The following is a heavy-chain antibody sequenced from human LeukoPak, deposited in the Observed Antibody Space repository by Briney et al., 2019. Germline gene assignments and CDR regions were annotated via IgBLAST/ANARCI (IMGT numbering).Heavy chain of an antibody. CDR3: AKDTRDSFGVVIPFEL. CDR2: ISGSGGST. J-gene: IGHJ4*02. V-gene: IGHV3-23*01. Sequence: PGGSLRLSCAASGFTFSSYAMSWVRQAPGKGLEWVSAISGSGGSTYYADSVKGRFTISRDNSKNTLYLQMNSLRAEDTAVYYCAKDTRDSFGVVIPFELWGQGALVTVSS. CDR1: GFTFSSYA. D-gene: IGHD3-3*01.